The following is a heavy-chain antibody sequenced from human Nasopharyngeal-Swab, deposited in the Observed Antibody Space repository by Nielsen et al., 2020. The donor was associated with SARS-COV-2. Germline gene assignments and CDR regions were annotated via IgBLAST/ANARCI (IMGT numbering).Heavy chain of an antibody. CDR3: ARDFLVGASDYRNVDY. CDR2: IWYDGSNK. D-gene: IGHD1-26*01. Sequence: GESLKISCAASGFTFSSYGMHWVRQAPGKGLEWVAVIWYDGSNKYYADSVKGRFTISRDNSKNTLYLQMNSLRAEDTAVYYCARDFLVGASDYRNVDYWGQGTLVTVSS. CDR1: GFTFSSYG. J-gene: IGHJ4*02. V-gene: IGHV3-33*01.